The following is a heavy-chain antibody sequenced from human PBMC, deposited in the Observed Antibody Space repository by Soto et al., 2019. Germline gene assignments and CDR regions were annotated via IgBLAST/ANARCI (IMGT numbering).Heavy chain of an antibody. J-gene: IGHJ4*02. D-gene: IGHD1-20*01. CDR2: VAHDGITK. Sequence: PGGSLRLSCAASGFSFSDHATHWVRRAPGKGLEWVALVAHDGITKYYAGSVKGRFTVSSDKSTNTLFLQMDSLDTEDTGVYYCARDDRITGIVADIDFWGPGTLVTVSS. CDR3: ARDDRITGIVADIDF. V-gene: IGHV3-30-3*01. CDR1: GFSFSDHA.